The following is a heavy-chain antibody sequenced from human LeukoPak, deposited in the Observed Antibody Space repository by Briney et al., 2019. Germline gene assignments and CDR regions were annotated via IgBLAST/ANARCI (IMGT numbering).Heavy chain of an antibody. Sequence: GGSLRLSCVASGFTFNTYAMNWVRQAPGKGLEWVSTISGGGGSTYYADSVKGRFTISRDNSKNTLYLQVNSLRAEDTAVYYCAKGGKWDVTPFDYWGQGTLVTVSS. V-gene: IGHV3-23*01. J-gene: IGHJ4*02. CDR1: GFTFNTYA. CDR2: ISGGGGST. D-gene: IGHD1-26*01. CDR3: AKGGKWDVTPFDY.